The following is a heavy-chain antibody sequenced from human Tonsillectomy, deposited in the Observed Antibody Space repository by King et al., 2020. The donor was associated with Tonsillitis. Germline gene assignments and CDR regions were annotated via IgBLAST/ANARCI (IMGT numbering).Heavy chain of an antibody. Sequence: VQLVEFGGHLVQPGGSLRLSCAASGFPFSYYDMHGVRHATGKGLEWVSGICTGYDTYSSDSVKGRFTISRYNAKNSVYLQMNSLRVGDTAVYYCVKGSGRLLWVGDFGLDVWGQGTTVTVSS. CDR1: GFPFSYYD. V-gene: IGHV3-13*01. CDR3: VKGSGRLLWVGDFGLDV. D-gene: IGHD3-10*01. CDR2: ICTGYDT. J-gene: IGHJ6*02.